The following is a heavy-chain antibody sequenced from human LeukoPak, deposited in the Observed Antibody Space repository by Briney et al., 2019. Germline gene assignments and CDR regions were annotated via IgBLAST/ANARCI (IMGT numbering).Heavy chain of an antibody. J-gene: IGHJ4*02. CDR2: FDPEDGET. D-gene: IGHD5-24*01. V-gene: IGHV1-24*01. CDR1: GYTLTELS. CDR3: ARASRWLPYYFDY. Sequence: GASVKVSCKVSGYTLTELSMHWVRQAPGKGLEWMGGFDPEDGETIYAQKFQGRVTITTDESTSTAYMELSSLRSEDTAVYYCARASRWLPYYFDYWGQGTLVTVSS.